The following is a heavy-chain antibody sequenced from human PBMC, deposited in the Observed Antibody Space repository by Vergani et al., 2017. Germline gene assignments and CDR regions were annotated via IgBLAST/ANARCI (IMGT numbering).Heavy chain of an antibody. CDR2: ISAYNGNT. D-gene: IGHD1-14*01. CDR3: AIDLRTSQISRWFDP. Sequence: QVQLVQSGAEVKKPGASVKVSCKASGYTFTSYGISWVRQATGQGLEWMGWISAYNGNTNYAQKLQGRVTMTTDTSTSTAYMELRSLRSDDKAVYYCAIDLRTSQISRWFDPWGQGTLVSVSS. CDR1: GYTFTSYG. J-gene: IGHJ5*02. V-gene: IGHV1-18*01.